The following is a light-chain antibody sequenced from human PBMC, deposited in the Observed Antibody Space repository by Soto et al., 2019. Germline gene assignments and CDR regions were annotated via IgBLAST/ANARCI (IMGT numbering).Light chain of an antibody. V-gene: IGLV2-14*01. CDR3: SSYTSSSTLPYV. CDR2: EVS. J-gene: IGLJ1*01. CDR1: NSDVGSYNY. Sequence: QSVLTQPPSASGSPGQSVTISCTGANSDVGSYNYVSWYQQHPGKAPKLMIYEVSKRPSGVSDRFSGSKSGNTASLTISGLQAEDEADYYCSSYTSSSTLPYVFGTGTKVTVL.